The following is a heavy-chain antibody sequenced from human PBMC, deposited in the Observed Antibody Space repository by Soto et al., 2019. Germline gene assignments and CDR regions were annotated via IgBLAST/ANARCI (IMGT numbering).Heavy chain of an antibody. Sequence: SETLSLTCTVSGGSISSYYWSWIRQPAGKGLEWIGRIYTSGSTNYNPSLKSRVTMSVDTSKNQFSLKLSSVTAADTAVYYCARELNYDFWSGYSLVYYYCMDVWGQGTTVTVPS. CDR2: IYTSGST. V-gene: IGHV4-4*07. CDR3: ARELNYDFWSGYSLVYYYCMDV. D-gene: IGHD3-3*01. CDR1: GGSISSYY. J-gene: IGHJ6*02.